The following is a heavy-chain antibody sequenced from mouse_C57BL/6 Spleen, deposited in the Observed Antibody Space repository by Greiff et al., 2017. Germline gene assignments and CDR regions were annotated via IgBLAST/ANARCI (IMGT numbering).Heavy chain of an antibody. CDR2: ISDGGSYT. J-gene: IGHJ1*03. Sequence: EVQRVESGGGLVKPGGSLKLSCAASGFTFSSYAMSWVRQTPEKRLEWVATISDGGSYTYSPDNVKGRFTISRDNAKNNLYMKISHLKSEDTAMYDCARELRPYWYFDVWGTGTTVTVSS. CDR1: GFTFSSYA. CDR3: ARELRPYWYFDV. V-gene: IGHV5-4*01.